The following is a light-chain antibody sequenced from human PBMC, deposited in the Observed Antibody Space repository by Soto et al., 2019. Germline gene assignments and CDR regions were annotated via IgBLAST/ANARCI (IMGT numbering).Light chain of an antibody. J-gene: IGLJ3*02. CDR1: SSNIGSNT. CDR2: NND. Sequence: LTQPPSASGTPGQSVTISCSGSSSNIGSNTVNWYQQLSGAAPKLLIHNNDQRPSGVPDRFSGSKSDTSASLAISGLQSADEADYYCAAWDDSLTAVLFGGGTKVTVL. CDR3: AAWDDSLTAVL. V-gene: IGLV1-44*01.